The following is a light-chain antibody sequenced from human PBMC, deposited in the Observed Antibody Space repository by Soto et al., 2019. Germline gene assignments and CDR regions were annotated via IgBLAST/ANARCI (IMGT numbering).Light chain of an antibody. V-gene: IGKV3-15*01. J-gene: IGKJ4*01. CDR3: QQYNNWPLT. CDR2: DAS. Sequence: EIVLTQSPATLSVSPGDRATLSCRASQSVSSDLAWFQQKPGQAPRFLIYDASTRATGIPARFSGSGSETEFPLTISSLQSEDFAIYYCQQYNNWPLTFGGGTKVEIK. CDR1: QSVSSD.